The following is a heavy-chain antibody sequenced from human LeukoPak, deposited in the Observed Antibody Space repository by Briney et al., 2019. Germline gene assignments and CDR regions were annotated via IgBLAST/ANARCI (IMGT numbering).Heavy chain of an antibody. CDR3: ARGGDYGDPPDY. D-gene: IGHD4-17*01. V-gene: IGHV3-21*01. CDR2: ISSSSSYI. J-gene: IGHJ4*02. Sequence: PGGSLRLSCAASGFTFSSNYMSWVRQAPGKGLEWVSSISSSSSYIYYADSVKGRFTISRDNAKNSLYLQMNSLRAEDTAVYYCARGGDYGDPPDYWGQGTLVTVSS. CDR1: GFTFSSNY.